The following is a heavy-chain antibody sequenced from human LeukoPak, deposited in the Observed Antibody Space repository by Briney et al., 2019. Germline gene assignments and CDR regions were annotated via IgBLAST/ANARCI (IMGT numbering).Heavy chain of an antibody. D-gene: IGHD3-3*01. CDR3: AKDLGGYYHSNYFDY. CDR1: GFTFSSYG. J-gene: IGHJ4*02. Sequence: GGSLRLSCAASGFTFSSYGMHWVRQAPGKGLEWVAFIRYDGSNKYYADSVKGRFTISRDNSKNTLYLQMNSLRAEDTAVYYCAKDLGGYYHSNYFDYWGQGTLVTVSS. V-gene: IGHV3-30*02. CDR2: IRYDGSNK.